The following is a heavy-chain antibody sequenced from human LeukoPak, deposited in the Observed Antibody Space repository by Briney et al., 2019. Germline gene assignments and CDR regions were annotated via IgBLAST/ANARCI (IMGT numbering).Heavy chain of an antibody. J-gene: IGHJ5*02. CDR3: ARHGDWNWFDP. CDR1: GGSISTYY. V-gene: IGHV4-59*01. D-gene: IGHD4-17*01. Sequence: SETLSLTCTVSGGSISTYYWNWIRQPPGKGLEWIGYIYYSGSTNYNPSLKSRVTISVDTSKNQFSLKLTSVTAADTAVYYCARHGDWNWFDPWGQGTLVTVSS. CDR2: IYYSGST.